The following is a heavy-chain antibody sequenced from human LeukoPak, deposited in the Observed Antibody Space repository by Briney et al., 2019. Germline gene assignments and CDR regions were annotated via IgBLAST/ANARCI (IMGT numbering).Heavy chain of an antibody. CDR3: ARDRELGY. V-gene: IGHV4-59*11. Sequence: SETLSLTCTVSGGSISSHYWSWIRQSPGKGLEWIGYIYHSGSTNYNPSLQSRVTISVDTSKNQFSLKLTSVTAADTAVYYCARDRELGYWGQGTLVTVSS. CDR2: IYHSGST. D-gene: IGHD3-10*01. CDR1: GGSISSHY. J-gene: IGHJ4*02.